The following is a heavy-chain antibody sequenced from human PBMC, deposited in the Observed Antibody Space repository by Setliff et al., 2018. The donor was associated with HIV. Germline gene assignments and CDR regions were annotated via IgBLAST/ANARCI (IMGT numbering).Heavy chain of an antibody. Sequence: LRLSCAGSGFTFAAAWISWVRRAPGRGLEWVGRIKSRSAGGTTDYAAPVRGRFTISRDDSRDTVYLQMNSLKTEDTATYYCTTAPYTIILVSISKDAFDVWGQGTMVTVSS. CDR1: GFTFAAAW. V-gene: IGHV3-15*01. D-gene: IGHD3-22*01. J-gene: IGHJ3*01. CDR2: IKSRSAGGTT. CDR3: TTAPYTIILVSISKDAFDV.